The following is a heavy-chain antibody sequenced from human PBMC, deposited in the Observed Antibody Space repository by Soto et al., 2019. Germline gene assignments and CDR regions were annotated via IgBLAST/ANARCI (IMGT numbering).Heavy chain of an antibody. CDR3: ARQIYDSDTGPNFQYYFES. D-gene: IGHD3-22*01. J-gene: IGHJ4*02. CDR1: GYSFAGYW. Sequence: GESLKISCKGSGYSFAGYWITWVRQKPGKGLEWMGRIDPSDSQTYYSPSFRGHVTISATKSITTVFLQWSSLRASDTAMYYCARQIYDSDTGPNFQYYFESWGQGTPVTVSS. CDR2: IDPSDSQT. V-gene: IGHV5-10-1*01.